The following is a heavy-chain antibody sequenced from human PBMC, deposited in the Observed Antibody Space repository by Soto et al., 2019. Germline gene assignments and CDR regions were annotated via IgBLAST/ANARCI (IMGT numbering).Heavy chain of an antibody. CDR1: GGTFSSYA. V-gene: IGHV1-69*01. CDR2: IIPIFGTA. CDR3: ARGPLRRYSSGGSCYSLDY. Sequence: QVQLVQSGAEVKKPGSSVKVSCKASGGTFSSYAISWVRQAPGQGLEWMGGIIPIFGTANYAQKFQGRVTITTNESTTTAYMELSSRRSEDTAVYYCARGPLRRYSSGGSCYSLDYWGQGTLVTVSS. D-gene: IGHD2-15*01. J-gene: IGHJ4*02.